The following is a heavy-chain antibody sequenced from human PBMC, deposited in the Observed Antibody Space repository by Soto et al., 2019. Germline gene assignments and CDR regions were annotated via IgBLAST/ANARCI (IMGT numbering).Heavy chain of an antibody. CDR3: ARIYYDSSGYHPRYYYYGMDV. CDR1: GGSFSGYY. D-gene: IGHD3-22*01. CDR2: INHSGST. Sequence: PSETLSLTCAFYGGSFSGYYWSWIRQPPGKGLEWIGEINHSGSTNYNPSLKSRVTISVDTSKNQFSLKLSSVTAADTAVYYCARIYYDSSGYHPRYYYYGMDVWGQGTTVTVSS. V-gene: IGHV4-34*01. J-gene: IGHJ6*02.